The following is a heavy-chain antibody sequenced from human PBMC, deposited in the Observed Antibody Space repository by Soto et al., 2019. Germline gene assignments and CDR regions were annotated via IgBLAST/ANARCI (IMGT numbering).Heavy chain of an antibody. CDR3: AKGCGFGEHYRMDV. Sequence: GGSLRLSCAASGFTFSSYALTWVRQAPGKGLEWVSAISGSGDSTYYADSVKGRFTISRDNSKNTLYLQVNGLRAEDTAVYYCAKGCGFGEHYRMDVWGQGTTVTVSS. J-gene: IGHJ6*02. D-gene: IGHD3-10*01. CDR1: GFTFSSYA. CDR2: ISGSGDST. V-gene: IGHV3-23*01.